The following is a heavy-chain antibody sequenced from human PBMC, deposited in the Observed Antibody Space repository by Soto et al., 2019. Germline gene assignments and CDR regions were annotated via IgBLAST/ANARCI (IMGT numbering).Heavy chain of an antibody. CDR2: IYYSGST. Sequence: KTSETLSLTCTVSGGSISSYYWSWIRQPPGKGLEWIGYIYYSGSTNYNPSLKSRVTISVDTSKNQFSLKLSSVTAADTAVYYCATRAAAGKGYYGMDVWGQGTTVTVSS. CDR1: GGSISSYY. V-gene: IGHV4-59*01. CDR3: ATRAAAGKGYYGMDV. D-gene: IGHD6-13*01. J-gene: IGHJ6*02.